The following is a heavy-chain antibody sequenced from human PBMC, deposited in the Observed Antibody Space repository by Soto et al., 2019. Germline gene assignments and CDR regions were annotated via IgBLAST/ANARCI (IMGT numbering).Heavy chain of an antibody. D-gene: IGHD3-3*02. V-gene: IGHV4-30-2*01. CDR3: ASPKIAFYNWFYP. Sequence: PSETLSLTCDVSGDTISTGGYTWAWIRQPPGKALEWIGHTYHSGNPYYNPSLKSRVIISVDTSKNQFSLKLSSVTAADTAVYYCASPKIAFYNWFYPWGQGTLVTVSS. CDR1: GDTISTGGYT. CDR2: TYHSGNP. J-gene: IGHJ5*02.